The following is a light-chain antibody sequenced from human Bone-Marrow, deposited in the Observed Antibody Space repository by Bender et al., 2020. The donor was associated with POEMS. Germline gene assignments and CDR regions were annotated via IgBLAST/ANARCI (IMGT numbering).Light chain of an antibody. CDR3: QTWGTGMF. J-gene: IGLJ2*01. CDR2: VFSDGSH. Sequence: QLVVTQSPSASASLGASIKLTCTLNSGHSSYAIAWHQQRPDKGPRYLMKVFSDGSHKKGDGIPDRFSGSSSGAERYLTISSLQSEDEADYYCQTWGTGMFFGGGTKLTVL. V-gene: IGLV4-69*01. CDR1: SGHSSYA.